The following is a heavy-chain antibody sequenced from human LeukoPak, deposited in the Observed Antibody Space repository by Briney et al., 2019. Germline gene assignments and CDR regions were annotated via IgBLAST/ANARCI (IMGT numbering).Heavy chain of an antibody. CDR1: GYTFTSYG. J-gene: IGHJ4*02. CDR3: ARDGGYFDY. Sequence: EASVKVSYKASGYTFTSYGISWVRQAPGQGLEWMGWISPYNGNTNYAQRFQGRVTMTTDTSTSTAYMELRSLRFDDTAVYYCARDGGYFDYWGRGTLVTVSS. CDR2: ISPYNGNT. V-gene: IGHV1-18*01.